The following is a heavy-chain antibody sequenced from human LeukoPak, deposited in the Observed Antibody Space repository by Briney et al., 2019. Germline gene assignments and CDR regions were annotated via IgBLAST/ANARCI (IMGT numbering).Heavy chain of an antibody. Sequence: PGGSLRLSCAASGFTFSSYGIHWVRQAPGKGLEWVAVISYDGSNKYYADSVKGRFTISRDNSKNTLYLQMNSLRAEDTAVYYCAKISRYCSGGSCYRNWFDPWGQGTLVTVSS. CDR3: AKISRYCSGGSCYRNWFDP. J-gene: IGHJ5*02. CDR2: ISYDGSNK. D-gene: IGHD2-15*01. V-gene: IGHV3-30*18. CDR1: GFTFSSYG.